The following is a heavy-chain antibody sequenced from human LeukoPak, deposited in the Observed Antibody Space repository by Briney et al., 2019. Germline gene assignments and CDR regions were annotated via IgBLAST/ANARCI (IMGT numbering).Heavy chain of an antibody. CDR1: GYTFTSYA. CDR3: ARDARFILLWFGVPDKNWFDP. V-gene: IGHV7-4-1*02. D-gene: IGHD3-10*01. Sequence: ASVKVSCKASGYTFTSYAMNWVRQAPGQGLEWMGWINTNTGNPTYAQGFTGRFVFSLDTSVSTAYLQISSLKAEDTAVYYCARDARFILLWFGVPDKNWFDPWGQGTLVTVSS. CDR2: INTNTGNP. J-gene: IGHJ5*02.